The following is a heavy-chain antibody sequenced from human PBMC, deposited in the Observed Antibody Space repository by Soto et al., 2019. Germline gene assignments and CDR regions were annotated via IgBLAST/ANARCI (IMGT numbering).Heavy chain of an antibody. Sequence: SETLSLTCTVSGVSMSDRYWSWIRQPPGKGLEWIGYIYYSGSANYNPSLKSRVTISIDTSKNQFSLKLSSVTAADTAVYYCARDSPSRIVAAGSGDHYYYYYYMDVWGKGTTVT. CDR2: IYYSGSA. CDR3: ARDSPSRIVAAGSGDHYYYYYYMDV. J-gene: IGHJ6*03. D-gene: IGHD6-13*01. V-gene: IGHV4-59*11. CDR1: GVSMSDRY.